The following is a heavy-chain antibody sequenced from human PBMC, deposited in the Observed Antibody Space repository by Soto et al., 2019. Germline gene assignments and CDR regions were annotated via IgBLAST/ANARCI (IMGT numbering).Heavy chain of an antibody. CDR2: INHSGST. Sequence: PSETLSLTCAVYGGSFSGYYWSWIRQPPGKGLEWIGEINHSGSTNYNPSLKSRVTISVDTSKNQFSLKLSSVTAADTAVYYCARGIPRLLWFGELPNRYFDYWGQGTLVTVSS. CDR1: GGSFSGYY. J-gene: IGHJ4*02. CDR3: ARGIPRLLWFGELPNRYFDY. V-gene: IGHV4-34*01. D-gene: IGHD3-10*01.